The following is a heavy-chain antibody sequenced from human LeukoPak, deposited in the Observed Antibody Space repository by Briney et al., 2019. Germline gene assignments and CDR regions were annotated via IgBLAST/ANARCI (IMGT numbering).Heavy chain of an antibody. D-gene: IGHD1-1*01. Sequence: SETLSLTCTVSGGSISSGSYYWNWIRQPAGKGLEWIGHIYTSGSTSYNPSLKSRVTILVDTSRNQFSLKLSSVTAADTAVYYCSRGGNWNSYYFTYWGQGTLVTVSS. V-gene: IGHV4-61*09. CDR3: SRGGNWNSYYFTY. CDR1: GGSISSGSYY. J-gene: IGHJ4*02. CDR2: IYTSGST.